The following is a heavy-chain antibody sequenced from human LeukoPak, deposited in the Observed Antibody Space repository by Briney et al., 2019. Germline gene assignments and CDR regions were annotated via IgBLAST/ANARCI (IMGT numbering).Heavy chain of an antibody. CDR2: IIPIFGTA. D-gene: IGHD3-22*01. V-gene: IGHV1-69*01. Sequence: ASVKVSCKASGGTFSSYAISWVRQAPGQGLEWMGGIIPIFGTANYAQKFQGRVTITADESTSTAYMELSSLRSEDTAVYYCVRMVATYYYDSSGYSYFDYWGQGTLVTVSS. J-gene: IGHJ4*02. CDR1: GGTFSSYA. CDR3: VRMVATYYYDSSGYSYFDY.